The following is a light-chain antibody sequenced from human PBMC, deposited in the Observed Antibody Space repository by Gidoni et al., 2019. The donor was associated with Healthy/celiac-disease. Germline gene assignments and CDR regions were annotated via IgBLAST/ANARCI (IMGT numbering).Light chain of an antibody. V-gene: IGLV3-1*01. J-gene: IGLJ2*01. CDR3: QAWDSSNGV. CDR2: QDS. CDR1: KLGDKY. Sequence: SYELTQPPSVSVSPGQTASITCSGDKLGDKYACWYQQKPGQSPVLVIYQDSKRPSGIPERFSGSNSGNTATLTISGTQAMDEADYYCQAWDSSNGVFGEGTKLTVL.